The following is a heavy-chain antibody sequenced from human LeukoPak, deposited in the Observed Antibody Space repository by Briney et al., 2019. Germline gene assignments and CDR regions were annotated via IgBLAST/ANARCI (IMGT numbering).Heavy chain of an antibody. CDR2: INHSGST. CDR3: ARDTITMNGNWFDP. Sequence: PETLSLTCAVYGGSFSGYYWSWIRQPPGKGLEWIGEINHSGSTNYNPSLKSRVTISVDTSKNQFSLKLSSVTAADTAVYYCARDTITMNGNWFDPWGQGTLVTVSS. CDR1: GGSFSGYY. D-gene: IGHD3-22*01. V-gene: IGHV4-34*01. J-gene: IGHJ5*02.